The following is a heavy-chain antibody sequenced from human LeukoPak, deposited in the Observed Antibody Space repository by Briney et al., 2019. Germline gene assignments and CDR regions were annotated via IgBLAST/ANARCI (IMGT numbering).Heavy chain of an antibody. CDR1: GGSISSYY. J-gene: IGHJ4*02. CDR3: ARVPSSSSWTSENYYFDY. CDR2: IYYSGST. Sequence: SETLSLTCTVSGGSISSYYWSWIRQPPGKGLEWIGYIYYSGSTNYNPSLKSRVTISVDTSKNQFSLKLSSVTAADTAVYYCARVPSSSSWTSENYYFDYWGQGTLVTVSS. V-gene: IGHV4-59*01. D-gene: IGHD6-13*01.